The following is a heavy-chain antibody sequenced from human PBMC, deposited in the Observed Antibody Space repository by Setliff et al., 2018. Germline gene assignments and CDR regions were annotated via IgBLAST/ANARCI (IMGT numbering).Heavy chain of an antibody. J-gene: IGHJ6*03. D-gene: IGHD2-15*01. CDR2: INPNAGNI. V-gene: IGHV1-2*02. Sequence: ASVKVSCKASGYTFTAYYIHWVRQAPGQRLEWTGWINPNAGNINYIQKFLGRVTMNRDTFISTDYMEFRRLKSDGTAVYYCARGEHIVSGDFYHYLDVWGKGTTVTVSS. CDR3: ARGEHIVSGDFYHYLDV. CDR1: GYTFTAYY.